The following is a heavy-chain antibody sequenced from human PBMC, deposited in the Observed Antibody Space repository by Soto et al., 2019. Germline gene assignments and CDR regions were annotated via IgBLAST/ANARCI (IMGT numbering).Heavy chain of an antibody. CDR1: GYTFTSYY. CDR2: INPSGGST. J-gene: IGHJ6*03. D-gene: IGHD6-6*01. CDR3: ARGPLVEGVYYYYYMAV. Sequence: ASVKVSCKASGYTFTSYYMHWVRQAPGQGLEWMGWINPSGGSTGYAQKFQGRVTMTRNTSISTAYMELSSLRSEDTAVYYCARGPLVEGVYYYYYMAVRGKGTTVTVSS. V-gene: IGHV1-46*01.